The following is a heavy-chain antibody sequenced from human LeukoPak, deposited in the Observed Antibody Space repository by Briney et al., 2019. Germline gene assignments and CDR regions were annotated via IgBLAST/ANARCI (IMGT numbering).Heavy chain of an antibody. CDR1: GGPFSGYY. Sequence: AETLCLTCAVYGGPFSGYYWSWIRQPPGKGLEWIGEINHSGSTNYNPALKRRVTISVDTSKHQFSLKLSSVIAADTAVYYCARGVTMVRGVINHNWFDPWGQGTLVTVSS. D-gene: IGHD3-10*01. V-gene: IGHV4-34*01. CDR3: ARGVTMVRGVINHNWFDP. CDR2: INHSGST. J-gene: IGHJ5*02.